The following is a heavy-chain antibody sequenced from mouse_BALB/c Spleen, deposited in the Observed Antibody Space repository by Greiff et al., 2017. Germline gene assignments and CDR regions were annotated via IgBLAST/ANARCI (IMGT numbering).Heavy chain of an antibody. Sequence: EVMLVESGGGLVQPGGSRKLSCAASGFTFSSFGMHWVRQAPEKGLEWVAYISSGSSTIYYADTVKGRFTISRDNPKNTLFLQMTSLRSEDTAMYYCARWYGNYVGFDYWGQGTTLTVSS. V-gene: IGHV5-17*02. D-gene: IGHD2-10*02. CDR1: GFTFSSFG. CDR2: ISSGSSTI. CDR3: ARWYGNYVGFDY. J-gene: IGHJ2*01.